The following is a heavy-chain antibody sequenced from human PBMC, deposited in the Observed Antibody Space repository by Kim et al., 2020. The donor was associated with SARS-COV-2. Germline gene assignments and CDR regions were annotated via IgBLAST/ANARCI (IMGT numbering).Heavy chain of an antibody. CDR3: ARQRMTRFLEWLFWFDP. Sequence: SETLSLTCTVSGGSISSSSYYWGWIRQSPGKGLEWIGSIYYSGSTYYNPSLKSRVTISVDTSKNQFSLKLSSVTAADTAVYYCARQRMTRFLEWLFWFDPWGQGTLVTVSS. J-gene: IGHJ5*02. D-gene: IGHD3-3*01. V-gene: IGHV4-39*01. CDR2: IYYSGST. CDR1: GGSISSSSYY.